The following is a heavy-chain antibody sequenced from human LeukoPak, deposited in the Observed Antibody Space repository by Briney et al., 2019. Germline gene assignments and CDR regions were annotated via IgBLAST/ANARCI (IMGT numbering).Heavy chain of an antibody. CDR3: ASRGTNGEQYYYYGMDV. D-gene: IGHD2-8*01. V-gene: IGHV4-39*07. Sequence: SETLSLTCTVSGGSISSSSYYWGWIRQPPGKGLEWIGSIYYSGSTYYNPSLKSRVTISVDTSKNQFSLKLTSVTAADTAVYYCASRGTNGEQYYYYGMDVWGQGTTVTVPS. CDR2: IYYSGST. CDR1: GGSISSSSYY. J-gene: IGHJ6*02.